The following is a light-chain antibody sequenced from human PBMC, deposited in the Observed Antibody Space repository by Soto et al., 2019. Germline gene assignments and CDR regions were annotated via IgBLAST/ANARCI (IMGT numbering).Light chain of an antibody. J-gene: IGLJ2*01. CDR3: SSYAGSNNFVI. CDR2: EVT. CDR1: ISDVGGSKF. Sequence: QSALTQPPSASGSPGQSVTISCTGTISDVGGSKFVSWYQQHPGKAPKLTIYEVTKRPSGVPDRFSGSKSGNTASLTVSGLQAEDEADYYCSSYAGSNNFVIFGGGTKLTVL. V-gene: IGLV2-8*01.